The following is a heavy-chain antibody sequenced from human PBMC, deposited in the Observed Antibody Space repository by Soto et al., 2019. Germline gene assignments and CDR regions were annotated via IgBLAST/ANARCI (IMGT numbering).Heavy chain of an antibody. CDR1: GFTFSSYA. J-gene: IGHJ4*02. CDR3: ATQKSLKQLPDY. Sequence: LRLSCAASGFTFSSYAMSWVRQAPGKGLEWVSAISGSGGSTYYADSVKGRFTISRDNSKNTLYLQMNSLRAEDTAVYYCATQKSLKQLPDYWGQGTLVTVSS. D-gene: IGHD6-13*01. CDR2: ISGSGGST. V-gene: IGHV3-23*01.